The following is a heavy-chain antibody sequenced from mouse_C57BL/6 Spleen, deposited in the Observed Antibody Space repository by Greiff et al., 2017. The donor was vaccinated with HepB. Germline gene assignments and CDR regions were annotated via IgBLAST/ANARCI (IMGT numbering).Heavy chain of an antibody. CDR2: INPGSGGT. D-gene: IGHD2-3*01. Sequence: QVQLQQSGAELVRPGTSVKVSCKASGYAFTNYLIEWVKQRPGQGLEWIGVINPGSGGTNYNEKFKGKATLTADKSSSTAYMQLSSLTSEDSAVYFCARDGYYGSAYWGQVTLVTVSA. CDR1: GYAFTNYL. J-gene: IGHJ3*01. V-gene: IGHV1-54*01. CDR3: ARDGYYGSAY.